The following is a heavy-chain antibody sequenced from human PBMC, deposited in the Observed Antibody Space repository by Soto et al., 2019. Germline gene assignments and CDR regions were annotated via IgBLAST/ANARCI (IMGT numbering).Heavy chain of an antibody. Sequence: EVQLVESGGSLVKPGGSLRLSCAASGFTFSSFAMNWVRQAPGKGLEWVSSISSSSFYIYYADSVKGRFTISRDNAKKSLFLQMNSLRAEDTAVYYCAREPTYYYDGSGYYYDYWGQGTLGTVSS. CDR2: ISSSSFYI. V-gene: IGHV3-21*01. CDR1: GFTFSSFA. CDR3: AREPTYYYDGSGYYYDY. D-gene: IGHD3-22*01. J-gene: IGHJ4*02.